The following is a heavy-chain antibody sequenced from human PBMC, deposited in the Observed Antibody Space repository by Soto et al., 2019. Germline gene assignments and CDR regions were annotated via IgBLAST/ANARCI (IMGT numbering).Heavy chain of an antibody. V-gene: IGHV3-11*06. J-gene: IGHJ4*02. CDR1: GFTLSDYY. D-gene: IGHD5-12*01. Sequence: GGSLRLSCAASGFTLSDYYMSWIRQAPGKGLEWVSYISSSSSYTNYADSVKGRFTISRDNAKNSLYLQMNSLRAEDTAVYYCAAGASGPRPYYWGQGTLVTVSS. CDR3: AAGASGPRPYY. CDR2: ISSSSSYT.